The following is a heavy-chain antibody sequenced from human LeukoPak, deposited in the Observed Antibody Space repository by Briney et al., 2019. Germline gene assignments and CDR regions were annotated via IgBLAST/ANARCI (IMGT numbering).Heavy chain of an antibody. CDR1: GYSISSGYY. J-gene: IGHJ4*02. D-gene: IGHD3-9*01. V-gene: IGHV4-38-2*01. CDR2: IYHSGST. CDR3: ARGEGALRYFDWSRFDY. Sequence: SETLSLTCAVSGYSISSGYYWGWIRQPPGKGLEWIGSIYHSGSTYYNPSLKSRVTISVDTSKNQFSLKLSSVTAADTAVYYCARGEGALRYFDWSRFDYGGQGTLVTVSS.